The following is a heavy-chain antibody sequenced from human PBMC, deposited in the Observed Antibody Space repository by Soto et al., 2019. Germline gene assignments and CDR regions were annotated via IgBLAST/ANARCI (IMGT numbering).Heavy chain of an antibody. Sequence: QVQLHQWGAGLLKPSETLSLTCGVYNGSFMGYYWTWVRQPPGKGLEWIGEINRFGSPNYNPSLKSRVAISIDTSKQQFSLSLRSLTAADTAVYYCASLNGGRFLDKGDYWGQGILVTVSS. CDR2: INRFGSP. CDR3: ASLNGGRFLDKGDY. CDR1: NGSFMGYY. J-gene: IGHJ4*02. V-gene: IGHV4-34*01. D-gene: IGHD3-3*01.